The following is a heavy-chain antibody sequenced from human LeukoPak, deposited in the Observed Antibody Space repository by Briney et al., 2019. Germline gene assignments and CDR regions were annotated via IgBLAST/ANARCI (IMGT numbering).Heavy chain of an antibody. CDR1: GFTFSSYG. J-gene: IGHJ4*02. V-gene: IGHV3-33*01. CDR2: IWHDGSNK. Sequence: GGSLRLSCAASGFTFSSYGMHWVRQAPGKGLEWVAVIWHDGSNKYYADSVKGRFTISRDNSKNTLYLQMNSLRAEDTAVYYCARSHYDSSGYPDYWGQGTLVTVSS. CDR3: ARSHYDSSGYPDY. D-gene: IGHD3-22*01.